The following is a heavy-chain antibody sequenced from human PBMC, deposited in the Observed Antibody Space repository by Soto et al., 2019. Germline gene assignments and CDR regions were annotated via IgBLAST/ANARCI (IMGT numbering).Heavy chain of an antibody. CDR1: GFTFSSYG. V-gene: IGHV3-30*18. J-gene: IGHJ4*02. Sequence: QVQLVESGGGVVQPGRSLRLSCAASGFTFSSYGMHWVRQAPGKGLEWVAVISYDGSNKYYADSVKGRFTISRDNSKNTLYLQMNSLRAEDTAVYYCAKLNWNDFYWGQGTLVTVSS. D-gene: IGHD1-1*01. CDR2: ISYDGSNK. CDR3: AKLNWNDFY.